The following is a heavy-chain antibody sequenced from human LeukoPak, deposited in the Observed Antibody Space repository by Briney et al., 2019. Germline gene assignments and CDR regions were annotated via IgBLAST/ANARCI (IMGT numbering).Heavy chain of an antibody. D-gene: IGHD6-13*01. CDR3: ARGQRVKAAGRNYYYYGMDV. V-gene: IGHV1-8*01. Sequence: ASVKVSCKASGYTFTSYDINWVRQATGQGLEWMGWMNPNSGNTGYAQKFQGRVTMTRNTSISTAYMELSSLRSEDPAVYYCARGQRVKAAGRNYYYYGMDVWGQGTTVTVSS. J-gene: IGHJ6*02. CDR1: GYTFTSYD. CDR2: MNPNSGNT.